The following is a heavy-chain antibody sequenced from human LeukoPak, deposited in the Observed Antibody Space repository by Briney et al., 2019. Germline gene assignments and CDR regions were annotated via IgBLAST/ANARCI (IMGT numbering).Heavy chain of an antibody. D-gene: IGHD3-9*01. CDR3: TRTLYDILTASYFGSSQLFDA. Sequence: SETLSLTCTVSGGSIRSTDYYWGWVRQPPGKGLEWIGSIYYSGSTYYNPSLKSRVTISVDTSKNQFSLKLSSVTAADTAVYYCTRTLYDILTASYFGSSQLFDAWGQGTLVTASS. CDR2: IYYSGST. V-gene: IGHV4-39*01. J-gene: IGHJ4*02. CDR1: GGSIRSTDYY.